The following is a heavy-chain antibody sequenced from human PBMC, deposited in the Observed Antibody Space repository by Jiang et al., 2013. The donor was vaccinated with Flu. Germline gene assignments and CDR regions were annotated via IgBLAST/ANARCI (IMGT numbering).Heavy chain of an antibody. Sequence: QTLSLTCAISGDSVSSNSAAWNWIRQSPSRGLEWLGRTYYRSKWYNDYAVSVKSRITINPDTSKNQFSLQLNSVTPEDTAVYYCARKADYYDSSGYKYYYGMDVWGQGTTVTVSS. J-gene: IGHJ6*02. CDR1: GDSVSSNSAA. V-gene: IGHV6-1*01. D-gene: IGHD3-22*01. CDR3: ARKADYYDSSGYKYYYGMDV. CDR2: TYYRSKWYN.